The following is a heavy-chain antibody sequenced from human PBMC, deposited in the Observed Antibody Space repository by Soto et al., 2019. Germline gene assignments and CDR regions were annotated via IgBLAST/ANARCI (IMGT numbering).Heavy chain of an antibody. J-gene: IGHJ3*02. CDR1: GFTFSSYS. V-gene: IGHV3-48*01. CDR2: ISSSSSTI. Sequence: GGSLRLSCAASGFTFSSYSMNWVRQAPGKGLEWVSYISSSSSTIYYADSVKGRFTISRDNAKNSLYLQMDSLRAEDTAVYYYDSFGRPLYGLDIWGQGTMVTVSS. CDR3: DSFGRPLYGLDI. D-gene: IGHD2-15*01.